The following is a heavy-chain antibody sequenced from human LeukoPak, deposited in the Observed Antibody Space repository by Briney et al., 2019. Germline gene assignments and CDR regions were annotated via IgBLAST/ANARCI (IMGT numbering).Heavy chain of an antibody. V-gene: IGHV1-2*02. Sequence: ASVKVSCKASGYTFTGYYMHWVRQAPGHGLGWMGWINPNSGGTNYARKFQGRVTMTRDTSISTAYMELSRLRSDDTAVYYCAREQQLVRSGFDYWGQGTLVTVSS. J-gene: IGHJ4*02. CDR2: INPNSGGT. CDR3: AREQQLVRSGFDY. CDR1: GYTFTGYY. D-gene: IGHD6-13*01.